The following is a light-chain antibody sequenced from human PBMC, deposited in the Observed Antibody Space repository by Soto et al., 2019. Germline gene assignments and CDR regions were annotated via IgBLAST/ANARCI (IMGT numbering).Light chain of an antibody. CDR2: AAS. Sequence: EIVLTQSPGTLSLSPGDRATLSCRPSQTISSTYLAWYQQKPGQAPRLLIYAASTRATDIPARFSGSGSGTDFTLTISSLLSEDFAVYYCHQYYKWPLTFGGGTKVDIK. V-gene: IGKV3-15*01. CDR3: HQYYKWPLT. CDR1: QTISSTY. J-gene: IGKJ4*01.